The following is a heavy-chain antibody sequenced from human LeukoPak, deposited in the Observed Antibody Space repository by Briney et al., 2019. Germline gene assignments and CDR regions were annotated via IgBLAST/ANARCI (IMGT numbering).Heavy chain of an antibody. D-gene: IGHD1-26*01. V-gene: IGHV3-23*01. CDR2: ISSSGDST. J-gene: IGHJ4*02. Sequence: GGSLRLSCAASGFTFCSYAMIWVRQAPGKGLEWVSTISSSGDSTYYADSVKGRFTISRDNSKNTLYLQMNSLRAEDTAVYFCAKGYSGSYSAFDYWGQGTLVTVSS. CDR3: AKGYSGSYSAFDY. CDR1: GFTFCSYA.